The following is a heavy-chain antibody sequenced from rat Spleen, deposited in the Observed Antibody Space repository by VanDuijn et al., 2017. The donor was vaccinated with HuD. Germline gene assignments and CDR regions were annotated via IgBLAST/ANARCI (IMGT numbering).Heavy chain of an antibody. Sequence: EVQLVESGGGLVQPGRSLKLSCAASGFTFSDYNMAWVRQAPEKGLEWVATIFYDGSGTYYRNSVKGRFTMSRDNAKSTLYLQMDSLKSEDTATYYCARPGPGYPFAYWGRGVMVTVSS. V-gene: IGHV5S10*01. CDR1: GFTFSDYN. J-gene: IGHJ2*01. CDR3: ARPGPGYPFAY. D-gene: IGHD1-4*01. CDR2: IFYDGSGT.